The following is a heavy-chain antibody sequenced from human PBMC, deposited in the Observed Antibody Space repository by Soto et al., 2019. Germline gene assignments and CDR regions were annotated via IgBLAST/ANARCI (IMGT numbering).Heavy chain of an antibody. Sequence: EVQLLESGGGLVQPGGSLRLSCAASGFTFSSYAMSWVRQAPGKGLEWVSAISGSGGSTYYADSVKGRFTISRDNSENTLYLQMNSLRAEDTAVYYCAKDRYCSGGSCYMPDYFDYWGQGTLVTVSS. CDR2: ISGSGGST. J-gene: IGHJ4*02. D-gene: IGHD2-15*01. V-gene: IGHV3-23*01. CDR1: GFTFSSYA. CDR3: AKDRYCSGGSCYMPDYFDY.